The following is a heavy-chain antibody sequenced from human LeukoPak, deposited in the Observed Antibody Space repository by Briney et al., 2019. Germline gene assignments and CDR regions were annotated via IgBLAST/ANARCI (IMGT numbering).Heavy chain of an antibody. J-gene: IGHJ5*02. Sequence: SQTLSLTCTVSGGAIASGGYSWNWIRQSPGKGLEWIGCIYDRGPAYYIPSLKSRFTISVDRPKNQFFLNVTSLTAADTAVYYCARSRQASGLLSSWGQGTPVVVSS. CDR3: ARSRQASGLLSS. CDR1: GGAIASGGYS. V-gene: IGHV4-30-2*06. CDR2: IYDRGPA. D-gene: IGHD3-10*01.